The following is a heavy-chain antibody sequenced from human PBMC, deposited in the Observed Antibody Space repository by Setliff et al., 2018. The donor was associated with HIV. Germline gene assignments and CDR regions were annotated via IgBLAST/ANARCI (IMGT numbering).Heavy chain of an antibody. V-gene: IGHV4-59*01. CDR3: ARSRTSSGYYGVTGYGMDV. CDR2: IYYSGST. Sequence: KLPETLSLTCTVSGGSISSDYWSWIRQPPGKGLEWIGYIYYSGSTNYNPSLKSRVTISVATSKNQFSLKLNSVTTADTAVYYCARSRTSSGYYGVTGYGMDVWGQGTTVTVSS. J-gene: IGHJ6*02. CDR1: GGSISSDY. D-gene: IGHD3-22*01.